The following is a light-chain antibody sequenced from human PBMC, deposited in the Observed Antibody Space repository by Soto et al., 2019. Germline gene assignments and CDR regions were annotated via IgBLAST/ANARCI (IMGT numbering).Light chain of an antibody. CDR2: SAS. Sequence: DIQLTQSPSILSASVGDRVTITCRASPGISSFLAWYRQKPGKAPELLLFSASTLVTGVPSRFSGRGSETDFTLTISSLQPEDSATYYCQQLNSYPYTFGPGTKVTLK. J-gene: IGKJ3*01. V-gene: IGKV1-9*01. CDR1: PGISSF. CDR3: QQLNSYPYT.